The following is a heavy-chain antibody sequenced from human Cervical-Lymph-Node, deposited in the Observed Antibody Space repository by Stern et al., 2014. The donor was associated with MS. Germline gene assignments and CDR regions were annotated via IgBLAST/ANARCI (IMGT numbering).Heavy chain of an antibody. CDR1: GFTFSSYD. CDR2: IGTAGDT. J-gene: IGHJ6*02. Sequence: EVHLVESGGGLVQPGGSLRLSCAASGFTFSSYDMHWVRQATGKGLEWVSAIGTAGDTYYPGSVNGRFSISRENAKNSLYLQMNSLRAGDTAVYYCARDISDAILDVWGQGTTVTVSS. D-gene: IGHD1-14*01. CDR3: ARDISDAILDV. V-gene: IGHV3-13*01.